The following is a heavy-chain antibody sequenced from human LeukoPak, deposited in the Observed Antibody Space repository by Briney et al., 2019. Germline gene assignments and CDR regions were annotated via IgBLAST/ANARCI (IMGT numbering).Heavy chain of an antibody. V-gene: IGHV4-39*02. CDR3: AREKDYSNYGVDY. CDR2: IYYSGST. D-gene: IGHD4-11*01. Sequence: KPSETLSLTCTVSGGSISSSSYYWGWIRQPPGKGLEWIGSIYYSGSTYYNPSLKSRVTISVDTSKNQFSLKLSSMTAADTAVYYCAREKDYSNYGVDYWGQGTLVTVSS. J-gene: IGHJ4*02. CDR1: GGSISSSSYY.